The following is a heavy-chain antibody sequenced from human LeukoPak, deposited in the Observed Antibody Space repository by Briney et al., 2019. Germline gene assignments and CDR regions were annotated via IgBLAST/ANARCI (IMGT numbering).Heavy chain of an antibody. Sequence: KASETLSLTCTVSGYSISSGYYWGWIRQPPGKGLEWIGSIYHSGSTYYNPSLKSRVTISVDTSKNQFSLKLSSVTAADTAVYYCARVVGATYYFDYWGQGTLVTVSS. CDR1: GYSISSGYY. J-gene: IGHJ4*02. CDR2: IYHSGST. V-gene: IGHV4-38-2*02. CDR3: ARVVGATYYFDY. D-gene: IGHD1-26*01.